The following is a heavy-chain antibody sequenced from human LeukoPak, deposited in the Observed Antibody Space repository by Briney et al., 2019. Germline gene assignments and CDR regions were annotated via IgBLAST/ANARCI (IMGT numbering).Heavy chain of an antibody. CDR2: IYTSGSI. CDR3: ARELRQQLVRHYYYYYMDV. V-gene: IGHV4-4*07. J-gene: IGHJ6*03. CDR1: GASISSYY. Sequence: SETLSLTCTVSGASISSYYWTWIRQPAGRGLEWIGRIYTSGSINYNPSLRSRVTMSVDTSNNQYSLKLSSVTAADTAVYYCARELRQQLVRHYYYYYMDVWGKGTTVTISS. D-gene: IGHD6-13*01.